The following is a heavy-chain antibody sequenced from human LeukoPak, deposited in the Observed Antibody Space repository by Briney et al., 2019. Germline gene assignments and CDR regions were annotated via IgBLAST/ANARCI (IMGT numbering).Heavy chain of an antibody. Sequence: ASVKVSCKASGGTFSSYAISWVRQAPGQGLEWMGGIIPIFGTANYAQKFQGRVTITADESTSTAYMELSSLRSEDTAVYYCARDTPELPHYDFWSGSTTIYYFDYWGQGTLVTVSS. CDR3: ARDTPELPHYDFWSGSTTIYYFDY. J-gene: IGHJ4*02. CDR2: IIPIFGTA. CDR1: GGTFSSYA. D-gene: IGHD3-3*01. V-gene: IGHV1-69*13.